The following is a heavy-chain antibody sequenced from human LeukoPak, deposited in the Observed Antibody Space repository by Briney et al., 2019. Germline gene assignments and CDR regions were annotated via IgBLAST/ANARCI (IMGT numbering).Heavy chain of an antibody. D-gene: IGHD5-24*01. CDR3: AKGSRDGYNTFQH. Sequence: PGGSLRLSCAAPGFTFSSYWMHWVRQVPGKGLLWVSRINSDGSSTSYADSVKGRFTISRDNAKNTLYLQMNSLRAEDTAVYYCAKGSRDGYNTFQHWGQGTLVTVSS. CDR1: GFTFSSYW. V-gene: IGHV3-74*01. CDR2: INSDGSST. J-gene: IGHJ1*01.